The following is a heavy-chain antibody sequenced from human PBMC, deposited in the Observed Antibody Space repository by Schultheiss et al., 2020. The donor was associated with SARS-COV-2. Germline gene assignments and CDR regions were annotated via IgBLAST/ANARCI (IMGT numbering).Heavy chain of an antibody. CDR2: ISSSSSTI. CDR1: GFTFSGSA. V-gene: IGHV3-48*01. J-gene: IGHJ6*02. Sequence: GESLKISCAASGFTFSGSAMHWVRQAPGKGLEWVSYISSSSSTIYYADSVKGRFTISRDNSKNTLYLQMNSLKTEDTAVYYCTRLVRGVTYYYGMDVWGQGTTVTVS. CDR3: TRLVRGVTYYYGMDV. D-gene: IGHD3-10*01.